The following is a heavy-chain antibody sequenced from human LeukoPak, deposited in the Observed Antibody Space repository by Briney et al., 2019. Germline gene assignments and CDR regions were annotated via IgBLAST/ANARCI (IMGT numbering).Heavy chain of an antibody. CDR1: GFTFSSYW. D-gene: IGHD6-19*01. CDR3: ARGSSSGWYSCFDY. J-gene: IGHJ4*02. CDR2: IKQDGSEK. Sequence: GGSLRLSCAASGFTFSSYWMSWVRQAPGKGLEWVANIKQDGSEKYYVDSVKGRFTISRDNAKNSLYLQMNSLRAEDTAVYYCARGSSSGWYSCFDYWGQGTLVTVSS. V-gene: IGHV3-7*01.